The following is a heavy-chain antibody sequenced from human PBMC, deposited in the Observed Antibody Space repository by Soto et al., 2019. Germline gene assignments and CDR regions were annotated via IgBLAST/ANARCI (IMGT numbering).Heavy chain of an antibody. J-gene: IGHJ3*02. V-gene: IGHV3-30*18. CDR2: ISYDGSNK. CDR1: GFTFSRYG. CDR3: AKDTQLWLPLNAFDT. D-gene: IGHD5-18*01. Sequence: QVQLVESGGGVVQPGRSLRLSCAASGFTFSRYGMHWVRKAPGKGLEWVAVISYDGSNKYYADSVKGRFTISRDNYKNTLYLQMHILRAEDTAVYYCAKDTQLWLPLNAFDTWGQGTMVTVSS.